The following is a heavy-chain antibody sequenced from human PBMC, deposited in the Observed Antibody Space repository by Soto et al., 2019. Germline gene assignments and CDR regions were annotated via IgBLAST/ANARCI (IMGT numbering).Heavy chain of an antibody. CDR2: ISYDGSNK. D-gene: IGHD2-2*01. J-gene: IGHJ6*02. CDR3: ARDFRSTTSFYYYGMDV. Sequence: PGGALRLSGTASGFSFRSYAMNRVRQAPGKGLEWVAVISYDGSNKYYADSVKGRFTISRDNSKNTLYLQMNSLRAEDTAVYYCARDFRSTTSFYYYGMDVWGQGTTVTVSS. V-gene: IGHV3-30-3*01. CDR1: GFSFRSYA.